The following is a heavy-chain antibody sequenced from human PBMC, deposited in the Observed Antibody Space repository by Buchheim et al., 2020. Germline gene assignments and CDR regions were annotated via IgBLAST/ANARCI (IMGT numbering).Heavy chain of an antibody. Sequence: EVQLVESGGGLVQPGGSLRLSCAASGFTFSTFSMNWVRQAPGKGLEWLSYISDSGDVIYYADSVRGRFTISRDIAQNTLFLQMNSLRDEDTAVYYCARRFDSWGQGTL. CDR3: ARRFDS. CDR1: GFTFSTFS. CDR2: ISDSGDVI. J-gene: IGHJ5*01. V-gene: IGHV3-48*02.